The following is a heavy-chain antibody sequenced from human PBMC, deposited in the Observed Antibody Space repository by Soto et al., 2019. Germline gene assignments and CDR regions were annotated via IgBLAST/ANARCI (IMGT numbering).Heavy chain of an antibody. D-gene: IGHD4-17*01. CDR1: GGSINTGDYY. V-gene: IGHV4-30-4*01. CDR2: IYYSGST. J-gene: IGHJ6*02. CDR3: ARLTTVTNRYYFYYDGMDV. Sequence: PSETLSLTCSVSGGSINTGDYYWSWIRQPPGKGLEWIAYIYYSGSTYYNPSLKSRVTISVDTSKNQFSLKLSSVTAADTAVYYCARLTTVTNRYYFYYDGMDVWGQGTTVTVSS.